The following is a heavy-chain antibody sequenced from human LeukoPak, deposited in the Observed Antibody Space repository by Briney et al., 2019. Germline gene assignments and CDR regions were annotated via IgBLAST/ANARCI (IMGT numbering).Heavy chain of an antibody. V-gene: IGHV3-11*03. D-gene: IGHD3-10*01. CDR1: GFTFSDYY. CDR2: IRISSSYT. J-gene: IGHJ3*02. Sequence: KAGGSLRLSCAASGFTFSDYYMSWIRQAPGKGLEWVSYIRISSSYTNYADSVKGRFIISRDNSKNTLYLQMNSLRADDTAVYYCANSGVMVRGLIIIGAFDIWGQGTIVTVSS. CDR3: ANSGVMVRGLIIIGAFDI.